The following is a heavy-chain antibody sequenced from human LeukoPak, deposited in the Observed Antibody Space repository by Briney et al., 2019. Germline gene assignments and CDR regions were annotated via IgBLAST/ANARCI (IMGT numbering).Heavy chain of an antibody. Sequence: SQTLSLTCTVSGGSISNGGYYWSWIRQHPGKGLEWIGYIYYSGSTYYNPSLKSRVTISVDTSKNQFSLKLSSVPAADTAVYYCARNYGPGSYSPFDIWGQGTMVTVSS. D-gene: IGHD3-10*01. J-gene: IGHJ3*02. V-gene: IGHV4-31*03. CDR1: GGSISNGGYY. CDR2: IYYSGST. CDR3: ARNYGPGSYSPFDI.